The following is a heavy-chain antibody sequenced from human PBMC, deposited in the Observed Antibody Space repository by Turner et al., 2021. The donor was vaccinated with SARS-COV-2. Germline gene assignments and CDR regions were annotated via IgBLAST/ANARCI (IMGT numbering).Heavy chain of an antibody. CDR2: IYYSGST. D-gene: IGHD3-10*01. V-gene: IGHV4-59*01. CDR3: ARVVPIGVYGSGSYDHGMDV. CDR1: GGSISSYY. Sequence: QAQLQESGPGLVTPSETLSLTCTVSGGSISSYYWSWIRQPPGKGLEWIGYIYYSGSTNYSPSRKSRVTISVDTSKNQFSQKLSSVTAADTAVYYCARVVPIGVYGSGSYDHGMDVWGQGTTVTVSS. J-gene: IGHJ6*02.